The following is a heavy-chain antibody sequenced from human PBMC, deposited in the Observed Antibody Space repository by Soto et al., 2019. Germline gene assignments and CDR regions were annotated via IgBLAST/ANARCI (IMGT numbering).Heavy chain of an antibody. CDR2: VSTNDDRT. CDR1: GYTFTACG. V-gene: IGHV1-18*01. CDR3: ARELNTESSAYYSFDF. Sequence: QVQMVQSGPEVKMPGASVKVSCKTSGYTFTACGLAWLRQAPGQRPEGMGWVSTNDDRTNYARKFQGRVTMTADRSTTTTSMELRSLGTDDTAVYYCARELNTESSAYYSFDFWGQGTLVTVSS. D-gene: IGHD3-22*01. J-gene: IGHJ4*02.